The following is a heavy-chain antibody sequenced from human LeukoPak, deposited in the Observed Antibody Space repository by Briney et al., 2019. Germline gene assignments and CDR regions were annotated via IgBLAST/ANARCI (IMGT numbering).Heavy chain of an antibody. CDR2: IYTSGST. Sequence: PSEALSLTCTVSGGSISSYYWSWIRQPAGKGLEWIGRIYTSGSTNYNPSLKSRVTMSLDTSKNQFSLKLSSVTAADTAVYYCATTMVRGASYYYGMDVWGQGTTVTVSS. CDR3: ATTMVRGASYYYGMDV. V-gene: IGHV4-4*07. D-gene: IGHD3-10*01. J-gene: IGHJ6*02. CDR1: GGSISSYY.